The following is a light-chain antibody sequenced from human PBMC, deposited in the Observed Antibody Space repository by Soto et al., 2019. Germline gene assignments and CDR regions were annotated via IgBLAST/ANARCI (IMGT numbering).Light chain of an antibody. CDR1: QSLVYRDGNTY. CDR3: MQGIHWPPT. J-gene: IGKJ1*01. Sequence: DVVMTQSPLSLPVTLGQPASISCRSSQSLVYRDGNTYLNWFQQRPGQSPRRLIYKVSNRDSGVPDRFSGSGSGTDFTLKISRVEAEDVGVYYCMQGIHWPPTFGQGTKVEIK. V-gene: IGKV2-30*01. CDR2: KVS.